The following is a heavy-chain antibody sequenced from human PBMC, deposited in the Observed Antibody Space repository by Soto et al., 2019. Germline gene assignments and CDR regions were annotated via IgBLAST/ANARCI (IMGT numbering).Heavy chain of an antibody. J-gene: IGHJ5*02. CDR3: AGMPYTSGLRFDP. CDR2: IYQSGVT. D-gene: IGHD6-19*01. Sequence: KPSETLSLTGNISVDSYSISTYSWSWIRQPPGKALQWIGFIYQSGVTSYNPSLASRVSISLDRSNNQCSLKLKSVTAADTAVYFCAGMPYTSGLRFDPWGPGTLVTVSS. V-gene: IGHV4-30-2*01. CDR1: VDSYSISTYS.